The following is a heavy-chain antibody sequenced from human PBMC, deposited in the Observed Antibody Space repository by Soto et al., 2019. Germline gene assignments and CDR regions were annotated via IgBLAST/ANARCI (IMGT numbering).Heavy chain of an antibody. Sequence: PSETLSLTCTVSGGSISSYYWSWIRQPPGKGLEWIGYIYYSGSTNYNPSLKSRVTISVDTSKNQFSLKLSSVTAADTAVYYCARTLSEQWLVHWFDPWGQGTLVTVSS. J-gene: IGHJ5*02. CDR2: IYYSGST. CDR1: GGSISSYY. V-gene: IGHV4-59*01. CDR3: ARTLSEQWLVHWFDP. D-gene: IGHD6-19*01.